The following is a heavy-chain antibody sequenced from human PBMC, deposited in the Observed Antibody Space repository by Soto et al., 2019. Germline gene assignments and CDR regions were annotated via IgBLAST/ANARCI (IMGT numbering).Heavy chain of an antibody. Sequence: SETLSLTCRVSGAYISDFSCSWIRQPAGKGLEWIGRITINGNTQKNPSFKSRVTMSIDTSRKHFSLNLQSATAADTALYYCARETGENWTYEAHWGPGTLVTVYS. CDR1: GAYISDFS. V-gene: IGHV4-4*07. CDR2: ITINGNT. D-gene: IGHD7-27*01. CDR3: ARETGENWTYEAH. J-gene: IGHJ1*01.